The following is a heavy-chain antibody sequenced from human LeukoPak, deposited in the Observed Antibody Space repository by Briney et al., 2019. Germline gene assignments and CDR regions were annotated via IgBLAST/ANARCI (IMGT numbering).Heavy chain of an antibody. CDR3: ARVDLGGSGYFFDL. CDR2: ISYTGSA. D-gene: IGHD3-22*01. Sequence: SETLSLTCTVSGGYINSHYWGWIRQPPGKVLEYIGYISYTGSAIYSPSLESRVTISIDTSKKQFSLNLRSVNTADTAVYYCARVDLGGSGYFFDLWGQGALVTVSS. V-gene: IGHV4-59*11. CDR1: GGYINSHY. J-gene: IGHJ4*02.